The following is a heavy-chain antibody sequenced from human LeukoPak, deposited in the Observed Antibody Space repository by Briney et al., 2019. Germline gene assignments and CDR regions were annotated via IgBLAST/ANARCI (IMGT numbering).Heavy chain of an antibody. CDR2: IKQDGSEK. J-gene: IGHJ6*03. V-gene: IGHV3-7*01. D-gene: IGHD3-3*01. CDR1: GFTFSNYW. Sequence: GGPLRLSCAASGFTFSNYWMTWVRQAPGKGLEWVADIKQDGSEKLYVNSVRGWFTISRDNAKMSLFLQMNSLRAEDTAVYYCARDNGVVHGVYYMDVWGKGTTVTVS. CDR3: ARDNGVVHGVYYMDV.